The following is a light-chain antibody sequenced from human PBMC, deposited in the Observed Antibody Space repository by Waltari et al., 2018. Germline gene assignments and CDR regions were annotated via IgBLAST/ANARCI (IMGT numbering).Light chain of an antibody. CDR1: NRDVGGYNY. V-gene: IGLV2-14*03. CDR2: DVI. J-gene: IGLJ3*02. CDR3: CSFTSSSTWV. Sequence: QSALTQPASVSGSPGQSITISCTGTNRDVGGYNYVSWYQQRPGNAPKLMIYDVINRPSGVSNRFSGSKSGNTASLTISGLQAEDEADYYCCSFTSSSTWVFGGGTKLTVL.